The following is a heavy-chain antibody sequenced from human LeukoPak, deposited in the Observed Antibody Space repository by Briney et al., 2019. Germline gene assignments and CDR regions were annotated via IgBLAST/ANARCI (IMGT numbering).Heavy chain of an antibody. J-gene: IGHJ3*01. CDR3: ARVGGSDAFDF. CDR2: IYHSGST. V-gene: IGHV4-38-2*02. CDR1: GYSIGSDYY. Sequence: SETLSLTCTVSGYSIGSDYYWGWIRQPPGKGLEWVGSIYHSGSTYYSPSFQSQVTISMNTSKNQFFLRLSSVTAADTAVYFCARVGGSDAFDFWGQGTRVTVSS. D-gene: IGHD3-16*01.